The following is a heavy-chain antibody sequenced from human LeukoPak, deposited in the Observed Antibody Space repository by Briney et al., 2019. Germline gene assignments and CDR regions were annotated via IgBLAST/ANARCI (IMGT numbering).Heavy chain of an antibody. CDR3: ARAGYSSSWSSPPDY. V-gene: IGHV4-30-2*01. CDR2: IYHSGST. J-gene: IGHJ4*02. Sequence: SETLSLTCTVSGGSISSGGYYWSWIRRPPGKGLEWIGYIYHSGSTYYNPSLKSRVTISVDRSKNQFSLKLSSVTAADTAVYYCARAGYSSSWSSPPDYWGQGTLVTVSS. CDR1: GGSISSGGYY. D-gene: IGHD6-13*01.